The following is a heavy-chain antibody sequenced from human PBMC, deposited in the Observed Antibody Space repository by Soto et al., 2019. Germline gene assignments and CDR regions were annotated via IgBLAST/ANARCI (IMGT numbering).Heavy chain of an antibody. D-gene: IGHD6-13*01. V-gene: IGHV2-5*02. CDR3: AHRPITAVGIWFDP. Sequence: QITLKESGPTLVKPTQPLTLTCTFSGFSLSTSGVSVGWIRQPPGKALEWLALIYWDDDKRYSPSLKSRLTIPKDTSENPVVLTMTNMDPVDTATYYCAHRPITAVGIWFDPWGQGTLVTVSS. CDR1: GFSLSTSGVS. J-gene: IGHJ5*02. CDR2: IYWDDDK.